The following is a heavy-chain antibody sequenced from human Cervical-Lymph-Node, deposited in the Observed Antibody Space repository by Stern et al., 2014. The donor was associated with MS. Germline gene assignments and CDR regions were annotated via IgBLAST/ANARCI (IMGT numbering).Heavy chain of an antibody. CDR1: GGTFSSSD. CDR3: ALGGFGHYFEY. CDR2: IIPIIGTA. J-gene: IGHJ4*02. D-gene: IGHD3-10*01. Sequence: VQLVQSGAEVQKPASSVKVSCRASGGTFSSSDISWVRQAPGQGLEWMGGIIPIIGTANYAQKYQGRVTITADESTSTAYMELSSLRSEDTAIYYCALGGFGHYFEYWGQGTLVTVSS. V-gene: IGHV1-69*01.